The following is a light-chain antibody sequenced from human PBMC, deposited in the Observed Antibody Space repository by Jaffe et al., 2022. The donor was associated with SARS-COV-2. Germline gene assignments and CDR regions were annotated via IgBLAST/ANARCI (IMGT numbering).Light chain of an antibody. Sequence: EIVLTQSPTALSVSPGERATLSCRASQYISNTLAWYQQKPGQAPRLLIYDTSSRAAGVPDRVSGRGSGTEFTLTISSLQSEDSAVYYCQQYNNWPLTFGGGTKVEI. V-gene: IGKV3-15*01. CDR1: QYISNT. CDR2: DTS. J-gene: IGKJ4*01. CDR3: QQYNNWPLT.